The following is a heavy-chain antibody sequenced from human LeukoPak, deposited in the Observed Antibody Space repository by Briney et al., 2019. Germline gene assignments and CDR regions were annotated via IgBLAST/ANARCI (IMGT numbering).Heavy chain of an antibody. D-gene: IGHD3-22*01. CDR1: GYTFTSYG. Sequence: ASVKVSCKASGYTFTSYGISWVRQAPGQGLEWMGWISAYNGNTNYAQKLQGRVTMTTDTSTSTAYMELRSLRSDDTAVYYCARENAGYDSSGYYFKSGYMDVWGKGTTVTVSS. CDR3: ARENAGYDSSGYYFKSGYMDV. V-gene: IGHV1-18*01. J-gene: IGHJ6*03. CDR2: ISAYNGNT.